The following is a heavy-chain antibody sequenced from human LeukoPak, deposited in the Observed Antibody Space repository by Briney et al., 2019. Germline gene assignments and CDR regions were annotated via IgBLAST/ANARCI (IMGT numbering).Heavy chain of an antibody. CDR2: IKHDGSEK. CDR1: GFTFSSYG. D-gene: IGHD3-10*01. Sequence: QPGGSLRLSCAASGFTFSSYGMHWVRQAPGKGLEWVANIKHDGSEKYYVDSVKGRFTISRDNAKNSLYLQMNSLRAEDTAVYYCARRLGLGFGEYSNNWFDPWGQGTLVTVSS. J-gene: IGHJ5*02. V-gene: IGHV3-7*01. CDR3: ARRLGLGFGEYSNNWFDP.